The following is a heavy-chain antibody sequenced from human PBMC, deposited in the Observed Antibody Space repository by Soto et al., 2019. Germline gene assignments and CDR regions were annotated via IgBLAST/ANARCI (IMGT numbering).Heavy chain of an antibody. CDR1: GGSISSYY. CDR3: ARGPPGGRGYSSGYFHY. CDR2: IYYSGST. V-gene: IGHV4-59*01. J-gene: IGHJ4*02. D-gene: IGHD5-18*01. Sequence: SETLSLTCTVSGGSISSYYWSWIRQPPGKGLEWIGYIYYSGSTNYNPSLKSRVTISVDTSKNQFSLKLSSVTAADTAVYYCARGPPGGRGYSSGYFHYWGQGTLVTVSS.